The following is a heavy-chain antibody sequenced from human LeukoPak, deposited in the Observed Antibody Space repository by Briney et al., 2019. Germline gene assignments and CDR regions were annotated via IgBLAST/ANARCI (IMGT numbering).Heavy chain of an antibody. CDR3: AREGGTVVIGRFDY. Sequence: PGGSLRLSCAASGIDFRASGMHWVRQAPGMGLEWVTFIQTDGGDKYYAASVAGRFTISRDNSKNTVYLNMNNLRPDDTALYYCAREGGTVVIGRFDYRGQGTLVTVSS. J-gene: IGHJ4*02. V-gene: IGHV3-30*02. CDR1: GIDFRASG. D-gene: IGHD2-2*01. CDR2: IQTDGGDK.